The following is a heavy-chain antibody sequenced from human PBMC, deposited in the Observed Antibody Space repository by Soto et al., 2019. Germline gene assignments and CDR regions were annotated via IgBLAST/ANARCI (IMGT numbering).Heavy chain of an antibody. CDR1: GYSITSYW. V-gene: IGHV5-10-1*01. Sequence: GESRKISCRGAGYSITSYWASRVRQMPGKGLEWMGRIDPSDSYTNYSPSFQGHVTISADKSISTAYLQWSSLKASDTAMYYCARSSSTSSYYYYGMDVWGQGTTVTVS. CDR3: ARSSSTSSYYYYGMDV. J-gene: IGHJ6*02. D-gene: IGHD2-2*01. CDR2: IDPSDSYT.